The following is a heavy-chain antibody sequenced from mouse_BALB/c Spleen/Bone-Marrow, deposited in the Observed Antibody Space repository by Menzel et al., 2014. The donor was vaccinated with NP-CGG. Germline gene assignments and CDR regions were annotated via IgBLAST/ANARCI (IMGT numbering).Heavy chain of an antibody. J-gene: IGHJ3*01. CDR2: IRSKGNNYAT. D-gene: IGHD1-2*01. Sequence: EVQRVESGGGLVQPKGSLKLSCAASGFTFNTYAMNWVRQAPGKGLEWVARIRSKGNNYATYYADSVKDRFTISRDDSQSMLYLQMNNLKTEDTAMYYCVRRDYGYGGFAYWGQGTLVTVSA. CDR3: VRRDYGYGGFAY. V-gene: IGHV10-1*02. CDR1: GFTFNTYA.